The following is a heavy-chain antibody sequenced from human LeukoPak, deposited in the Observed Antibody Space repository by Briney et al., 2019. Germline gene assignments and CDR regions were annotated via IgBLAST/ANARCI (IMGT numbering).Heavy chain of an antibody. D-gene: IGHD3-22*01. V-gene: IGHV3-30*18. CDR2: ISYDGSNK. J-gene: IGHJ4*02. CDR1: GSTFSSYG. CDR3: ANGDDSSGYYFDY. Sequence: GGSLRLSCAASGSTFSSYGMHWVRQAPGKGLEWVAVISYDGSNKYYADSVKGRFTISRDNSKNTLYLQMNSLRAEDTAVYYRANGDDSSGYYFDYWGQGTLVTVSS.